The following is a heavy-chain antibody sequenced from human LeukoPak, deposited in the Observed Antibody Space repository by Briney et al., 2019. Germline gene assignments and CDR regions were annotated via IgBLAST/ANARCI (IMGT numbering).Heavy chain of an antibody. CDR2: IVVSSDDI. CDR3: ETNSKNRYYPYGMDD. CDR1: GVTFTSAV. J-gene: IGHJ6*02. V-gene: IGHV1-58*02. Sequence: SVKVSCKASGVTFTSAVMQWVRQARGQRLGWIGWIVVSSDDINYAQKLQERVTITRDMFTSTGYMGMSSLRYVDTAVYYCETNSKNRYYPYGMDDWGQGTTVTVSS. D-gene: IGHD1-14*01.